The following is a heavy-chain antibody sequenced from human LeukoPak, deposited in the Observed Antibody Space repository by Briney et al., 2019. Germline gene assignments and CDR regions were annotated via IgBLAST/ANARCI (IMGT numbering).Heavy chain of an antibody. V-gene: IGHV4-39*01. CDR3: ARVQQQLVRGDYYYYMDV. CDR2: IYYSGST. D-gene: IGHD6-13*01. CDR1: GGSISSSSYY. Sequence: PSETLSLTCTVSGGSISSSSYYWGWIRQPPGKGLEWIGSIYYSGSTYYYPSLKSRVTISVDTSKNQFSLKLSSVTAADTAVYYCARVQQQLVRGDYYYYMDVWGKGTTVAVSS. J-gene: IGHJ6*03.